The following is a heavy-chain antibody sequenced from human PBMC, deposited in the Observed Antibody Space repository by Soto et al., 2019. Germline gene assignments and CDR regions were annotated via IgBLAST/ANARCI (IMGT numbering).Heavy chain of an antibody. D-gene: IGHD3-10*01. V-gene: IGHV1-69*13. CDR1: GGTFSSYA. J-gene: IGHJ5*02. CDR2: IIPIFGTA. CDR3: ARDPHYYGSGSYYNVRWFDP. Sequence: ASVRVSCKASGGTFSSYAISWVRQAPGQGLEWMGGIIPIFGTANYAQKFQGRVTITADESTSTAYMELSSLRSEDTAVYYCARDPHYYGSGSYYNVRWFDPWGQGTLVTVSS.